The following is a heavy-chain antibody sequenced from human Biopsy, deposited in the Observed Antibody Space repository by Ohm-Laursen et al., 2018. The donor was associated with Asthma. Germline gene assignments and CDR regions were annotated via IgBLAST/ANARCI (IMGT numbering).Heavy chain of an antibody. V-gene: IGHV1-3*01. D-gene: IGHD3-9*01. CDR1: GYTFINYA. Sequence: ASVKVSCKASGYTFINYAIHWVRQAPGQRLEWMGWINAGNGNTKYSQKFQGRVTITRDTSASTAYMDLSSLRSEDTAVYYCARTYYDFLTGQVKDGFDMWSQGTMVTVAS. CDR3: ARTYYDFLTGQVKDGFDM. J-gene: IGHJ3*02. CDR2: INAGNGNT.